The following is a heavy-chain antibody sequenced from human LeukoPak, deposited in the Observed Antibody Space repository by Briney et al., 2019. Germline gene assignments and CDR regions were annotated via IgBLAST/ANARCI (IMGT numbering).Heavy chain of an antibody. D-gene: IGHD2/OR15-2a*01. CDR1: GFSFNSFS. Sequence: GGPLRLSCAASGFSFNSFSMNWVRQAPGRGLEWVSYITSSGTYIYYADSVRGRFTISRDNARNSLYLQMDSLTAEDTAIYYCARVFDVDYFSATGYSDYWGQGVLVTVSS. V-gene: IGHV3-21*06. CDR3: ARVFDVDYFSATGYSDY. J-gene: IGHJ4*02. CDR2: ITSSGTYI.